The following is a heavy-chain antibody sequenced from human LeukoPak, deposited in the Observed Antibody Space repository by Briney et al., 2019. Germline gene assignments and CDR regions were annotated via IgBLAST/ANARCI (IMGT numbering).Heavy chain of an antibody. CDR1: AFTFRTYW. CDR2: INGDGSTT. D-gene: IGHD3-10*02. J-gene: IGHJ4*02. CDR3: ARDRYYVPDN. Sequence: GGSLRLSCAASAFTFRTYWMSWVRQAPGKGLVWVSCINGDGSTTTYADSVKGRFTISRDNAKNTVYLQINNLRPEDTAVYYCARDRYYVPDNWGQGTLVTVSS. V-gene: IGHV3-74*01.